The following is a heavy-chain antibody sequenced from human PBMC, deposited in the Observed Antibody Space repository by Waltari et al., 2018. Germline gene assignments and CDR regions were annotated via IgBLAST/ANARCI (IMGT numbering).Heavy chain of an antibody. CDR3: ARDYGIAVAGPPEFDY. V-gene: IGHV7-4-1*02. J-gene: IGHJ4*02. CDR2: IKPNAGIP. Sequence: QVQLEQSGSELKKPGASVKVSCKASGYTFTTYAMNWVRQAPGQGLERMGWIKPNAGIPTYAPGFTGRFVFSLDTAVSTSYLQITSLKADDTAVYYCARDYGIAVAGPPEFDYWGQGTLVTVSS. D-gene: IGHD6-19*01. CDR1: GYTFTTYA.